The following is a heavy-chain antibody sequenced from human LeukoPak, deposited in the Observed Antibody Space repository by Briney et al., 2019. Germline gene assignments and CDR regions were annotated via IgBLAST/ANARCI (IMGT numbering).Heavy chain of an antibody. Sequence: SETLSLTCTVSRGSISGSIRSYYWSWLRQPPGKGLEWIGYISSSGSVNDNPSLRSPVTISVDTSKNQFFLNLSSVSAADTAVYYCARIPLGYSGAYYFDYWGQGTLVTVSP. V-gene: IGHV4-4*09. CDR1: RGSISGSIRSYY. D-gene: IGHD5-12*01. CDR2: ISSSGSV. CDR3: ARIPLGYSGAYYFDY. J-gene: IGHJ4*02.